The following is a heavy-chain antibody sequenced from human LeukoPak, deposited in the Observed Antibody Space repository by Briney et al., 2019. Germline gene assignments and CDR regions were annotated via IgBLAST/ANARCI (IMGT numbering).Heavy chain of an antibody. J-gene: IGHJ6*02. V-gene: IGHV3-21*01. CDR2: ISSSSSYI. Sequence: GRSLRLSCAASGFTFSSYSMNWVRQAPGKGLEWVSSISSSSSYIYYADSVKGRFTISRDNAKNSLYLQMNSLRAEDTAVYYCATSNGIVGATRYGMDVWGQGTTVTVSS. CDR1: GFTFSSYS. D-gene: IGHD1-26*01. CDR3: ATSNGIVGATRYGMDV.